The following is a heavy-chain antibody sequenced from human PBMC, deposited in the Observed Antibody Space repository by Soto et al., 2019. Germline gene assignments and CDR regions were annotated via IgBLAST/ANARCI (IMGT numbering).Heavy chain of an antibody. J-gene: IGHJ5*02. CDR1: GGTFSSYA. Sequence: QVQLVQSGAEVKKPGSSVKVACKASGGTFSSYAISWVRQAPGQGLEWMGGIIPIFGTANYAQKFQGRVTITADESTSTAYMELSSLRSEDTAVYYCARDRKTYCGGACYRNVDWFDPWGQGTLVTVSS. D-gene: IGHD2-21*02. V-gene: IGHV1-69*12. CDR3: ARDRKTYCGGACYRNVDWFDP. CDR2: IIPIFGTA.